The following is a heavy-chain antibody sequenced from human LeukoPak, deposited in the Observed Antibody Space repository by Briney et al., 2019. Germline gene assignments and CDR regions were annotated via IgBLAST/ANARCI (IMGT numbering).Heavy chain of an antibody. Sequence: GASVKVSCKASGGTFSSYAISWVRQAPGQGLEWMGGIIPIFGTANYAQKFQGRVTITADESTSTAYMELSSLRSEDTAVYYCARCTRGAGYMDVWGKGTTVTVSS. D-gene: IGHD3-10*01. CDR2: IIPIFGTA. CDR3: ARCTRGAGYMDV. J-gene: IGHJ6*03. CDR1: GGTFSSYA. V-gene: IGHV1-69*13.